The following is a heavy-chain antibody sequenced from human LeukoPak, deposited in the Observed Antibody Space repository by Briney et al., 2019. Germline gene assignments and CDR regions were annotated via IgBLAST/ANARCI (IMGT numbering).Heavy chain of an antibody. Sequence: PSETLSLTCSVSGGSVRSYSWSWIRQPPGKGLEWIGYIHYSGTTNYKPSLKSRVTISVETTKNQFSLKPTSVTAADTAVYYCARHGGESLVATILHAFDIRGQGTMVTVSS. D-gene: IGHD5-12*01. CDR1: GGSVRSYS. CDR2: IHYSGTT. V-gene: IGHV4-59*08. J-gene: IGHJ3*02. CDR3: ARHGGESLVATILHAFDI.